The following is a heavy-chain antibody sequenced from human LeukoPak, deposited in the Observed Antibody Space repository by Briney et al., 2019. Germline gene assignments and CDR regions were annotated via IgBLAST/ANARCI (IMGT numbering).Heavy chain of an antibody. V-gene: IGHV4-30-4*01. CDR3: ARGYSLDY. CDR2: IYYSGST. CDR1: GGSISSGDYY. D-gene: IGHD5-18*01. J-gene: IGHJ4*02. Sequence: SETLSLTCTVSGGSISSGDYYWSWIRQPPGKGLEWIGYIYYSGSTYYTPSLRGRVTISVDTSKNQFSLNLSSVTAADAAVYYCARGYSLDYWGQGTLVTVSS.